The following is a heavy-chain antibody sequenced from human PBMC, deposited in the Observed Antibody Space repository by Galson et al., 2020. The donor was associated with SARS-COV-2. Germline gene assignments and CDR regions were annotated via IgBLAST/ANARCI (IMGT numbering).Heavy chain of an antibody. CDR3: ARDTGGYMDV. Sequence: QLGESLKISCAASGFTFTNYAIHWVRQAPGKGLEWVAVISHDGRIEVYADSVKGRFTISRDNSENMLFLQMDSLRADDTAVYYCARDTGGYMDVWGKGTTVTVSS. CDR2: ISHDGRIE. V-gene: IGHV3-30*04. CDR1: GFTFTNYA. J-gene: IGHJ6*03.